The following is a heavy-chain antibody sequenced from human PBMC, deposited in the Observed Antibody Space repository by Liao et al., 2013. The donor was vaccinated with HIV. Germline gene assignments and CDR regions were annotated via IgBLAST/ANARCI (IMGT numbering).Heavy chain of an antibody. CDR1: GDSISFYY. D-gene: IGHD3-10*01. Sequence: QVQLQESGPGLVKPSETLSLTCNVSGDSISFYYWSWIRQPAGKGLEWIGHIYSGGSTHYNPSLRSRVTMSIDTSKNHFSLRLNSVTAADTALYFCARGGVGGSDTWGQGILVTVSS. CDR2: IYSGGST. J-gene: IGHJ5*02. V-gene: IGHV4-4*07. CDR3: ARGGVGGSDT.